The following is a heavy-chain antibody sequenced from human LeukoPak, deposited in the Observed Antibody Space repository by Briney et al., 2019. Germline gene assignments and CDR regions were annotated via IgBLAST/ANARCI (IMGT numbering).Heavy chain of an antibody. CDR3: ARTPRYPLQGEEWMCY. Sequence: GASVKVSCKASRYTFTSYGISWVRQAPGQGLEWMGWISAYNGNTNYAQKLQGRVTMTTDTSTSTAYMELRSLRSDDTAVYYCARTPRYPLQGEEWMCYWGKGTLVTVSS. V-gene: IGHV1-18*01. J-gene: IGHJ4*02. CDR2: ISAYNGNT. D-gene: IGHD2-2*01. CDR1: RYTFTSYG.